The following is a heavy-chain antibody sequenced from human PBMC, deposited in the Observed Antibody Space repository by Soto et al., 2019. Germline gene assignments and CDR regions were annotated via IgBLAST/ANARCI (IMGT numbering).Heavy chain of an antibody. CDR2: ISGSGGST. D-gene: IGHD3-10*01. Sequence: GGSLRLSCAASGFTFSSYAMSWVRQAPRKGLEWVSAISGSGGSTYYADSVKGRFTISRDNSKNTLYLQMNSLRAEYTAVYYCVKSVFDITMFRGPIPLGFFDFWGQGTLVIVSS. J-gene: IGHJ4*02. CDR1: GFTFSSYA. V-gene: IGHV3-23*01. CDR3: VKSVFDITMFRGPIPLGFFDF.